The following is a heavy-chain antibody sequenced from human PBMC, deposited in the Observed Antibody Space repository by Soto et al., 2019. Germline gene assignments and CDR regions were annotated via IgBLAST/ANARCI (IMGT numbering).Heavy chain of an antibody. CDR2: IWYDGSNK. CDR3: ARDPLGPGIFDY. CDR1: GFTFSNYG. J-gene: IGHJ4*02. V-gene: IGHV3-33*08. D-gene: IGHD1-26*01. Sequence: QVQLVESGGGVVQPGRSLRLSCAASGFTFSNYGMHWVRQAPGKGLEWVAVIWYDGSNKYYADSVKGRFTISRDNTKNTMYLQMNSLRAEDTAVYYCARDPLGPGIFDYWGQGTLVTVSS.